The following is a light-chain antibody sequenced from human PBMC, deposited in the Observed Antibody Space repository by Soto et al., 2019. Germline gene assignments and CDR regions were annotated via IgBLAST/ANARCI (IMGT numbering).Light chain of an antibody. CDR1: QSVSSSY. CDR3: QQYGSSIT. V-gene: IGKV3-20*01. Sequence: EIVLTQSPGTLSLSPGERATLSCRASQSVSSSYLAWYQQKPGQAPRLLIYGASSRATGIPDRFSGSGSGTDFTLTIRRREPEDFAVYYCQQYGSSITFGQGTRLEIK. CDR2: GAS. J-gene: IGKJ5*01.